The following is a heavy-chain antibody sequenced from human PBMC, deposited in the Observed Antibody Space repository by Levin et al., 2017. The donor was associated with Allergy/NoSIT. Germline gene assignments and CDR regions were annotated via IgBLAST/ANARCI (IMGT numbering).Heavy chain of an antibody. CDR2: ISSSSSYT. V-gene: IGHV3-11*05. D-gene: IGHD3-10*01. J-gene: IGHJ4*02. Sequence: NPGGSLRLSCAASGFTFSDYYMSWIRQAPGKGLEWVSYISSSSSYTDYADSVKGRFTISRDNAENSLYLQMNSLRAEDTAVYYCARDRSHYGSGSPYWGQGTLVTVSS. CDR3: ARDRSHYGSGSPY. CDR1: GFTFSDYY.